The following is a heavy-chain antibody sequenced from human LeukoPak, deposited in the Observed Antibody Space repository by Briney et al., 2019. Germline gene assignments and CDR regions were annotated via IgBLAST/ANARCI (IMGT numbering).Heavy chain of an antibody. CDR1: GYTFTSYV. D-gene: IGHD3-3*01. CDR2: ISAYNGNT. V-gene: IGHV1-18*01. J-gene: IGHJ5*02. Sequence: VASLKVSCKASGYTFTSYVISSVRQTPGQGLEWMGWISAYNGNTNYAQKLQGRVTITTDTSTSTDYMELRSLRSDDTAVYYCARDLEQEAIFGVVIIPYNWFDPWGQGTLVTVSS. CDR3: ARDLEQEAIFGVVIIPYNWFDP.